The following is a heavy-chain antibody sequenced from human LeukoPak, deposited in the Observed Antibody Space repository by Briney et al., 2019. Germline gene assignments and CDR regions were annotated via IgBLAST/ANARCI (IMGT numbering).Heavy chain of an antibody. CDR2: IKQDGSEK. J-gene: IGHJ4*02. CDR3: ARGVRMWFGEFDY. V-gene: IGHV3-7*01. Sequence: SGGSLRLSCAASGFTFSSYWMSWVRQAPGKGLEWVANIKQDGSEKYYVDSVKGRFTISRDNSKNTLYLQMNSLRAEDTAVYYCARGVRMWFGEFDYWGQGTLVTVSS. CDR1: GFTFSSYW. D-gene: IGHD3-10*01.